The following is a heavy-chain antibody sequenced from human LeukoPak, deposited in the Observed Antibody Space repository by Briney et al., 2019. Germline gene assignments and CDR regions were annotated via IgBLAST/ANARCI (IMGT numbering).Heavy chain of an antibody. J-gene: IGHJ4*02. CDR3: ARELVIRMRGEFDY. CDR1: GFTFSSYA. V-gene: IGHV3-30*04. Sequence: GGTLRPSCAASGFTFSSYAMHWVRQAPGKGLEWVAVISYDGSNKYYADSVKGRFTISRDNSKNTLYLQMNSLRAEDTAVYYCARELVIRMRGEFDYWGQGTLVTVSS. CDR2: ISYDGSNK. D-gene: IGHD2-21*01.